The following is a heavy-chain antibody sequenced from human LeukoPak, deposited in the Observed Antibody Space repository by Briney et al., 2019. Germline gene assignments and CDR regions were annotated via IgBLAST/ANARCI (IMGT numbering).Heavy chain of an antibody. D-gene: IGHD6-13*01. CDR2: IYYSGST. CDR1: GGSISSYY. Sequence: SETLSFTGAVSGGSISSYYWSWIRQPPGKGLEWIGYIYYSGSTNYNPSLKSRVTISVDTSKNQFSLKLSSVTAADTAVYYCARRGIAAAGTFDYWGQGTLVTVSS. CDR3: ARRGIAAAGTFDY. J-gene: IGHJ4*02. V-gene: IGHV4-59*08.